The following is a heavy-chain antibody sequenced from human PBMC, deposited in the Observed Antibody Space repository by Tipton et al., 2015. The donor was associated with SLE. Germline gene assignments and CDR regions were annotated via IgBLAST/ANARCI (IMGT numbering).Heavy chain of an antibody. D-gene: IGHD2-2*01. Sequence: SLRLSCAASGFTFSDYYMNWIRQAPGKGPEWLSYITSSGNVMYYADSVKGRFTISRDNAKNSLYLQMSSLRAEDTAIYYCARVDCTSTSCHYYMDVWGKGTTVTVSS. CDR2: ITSSGNVM. J-gene: IGHJ6*03. CDR1: GFTFSDYY. V-gene: IGHV3-11*04. CDR3: ARVDCTSTSCHYYMDV.